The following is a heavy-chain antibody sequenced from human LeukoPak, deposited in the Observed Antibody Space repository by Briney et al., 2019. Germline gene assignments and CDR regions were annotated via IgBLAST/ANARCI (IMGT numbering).Heavy chain of an antibody. D-gene: IGHD3-16*02. CDR1: GFTFSSYS. J-gene: IGHJ4*02. V-gene: IGHV3-48*01. CDR3: ARELYYDYVWGSYRYGH. Sequence: PGGSLRLSCAASGFTFSSYSMNWVRQAPGKGLEWVSYISSSSSTIYYADSVKGRFTISRDNAKNSLYLQMNSLRAEDTAVYYCARELYYDYVWGSYRYGHWGQGTLVTVSS. CDR2: ISSSSSTI.